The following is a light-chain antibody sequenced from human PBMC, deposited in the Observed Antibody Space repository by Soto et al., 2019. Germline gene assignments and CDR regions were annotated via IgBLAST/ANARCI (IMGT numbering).Light chain of an antibody. CDR1: QSLLHNNGYNY. CDR2: LGS. V-gene: IGKV2-28*01. Sequence: DIVMTQSPLSLPVTPGEPASISCRSSQSLLHNNGYNYLDWYLQKTGQSPQLLIYLGSNRASGVPDRFSGSGSGTDFTLKISRGEDEDVGVYYCMQALQTPMYTFGQGTKLEIK. CDR3: MQALQTPMYT. J-gene: IGKJ2*01.